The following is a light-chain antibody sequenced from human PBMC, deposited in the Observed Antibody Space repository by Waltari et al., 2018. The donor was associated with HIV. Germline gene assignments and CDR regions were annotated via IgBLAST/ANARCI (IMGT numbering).Light chain of an antibody. J-gene: IGLJ3*02. CDR2: NNI. CDR1: SSNIENNY. Sequence: QSVLTQPPSVSAAPGQKVTISCSGSSSNIENNYVSWYQQLPGTAPKLLIYNNIKGPSGIPDRFSGAKAATSATLGTTGLQTGDEADYYCGTWDSSLSAWVFGGGTKLTVL. V-gene: IGLV1-51*01. CDR3: GTWDSSLSAWV.